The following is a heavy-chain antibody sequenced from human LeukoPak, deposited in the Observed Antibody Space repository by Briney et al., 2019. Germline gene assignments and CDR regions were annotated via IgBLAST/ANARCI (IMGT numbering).Heavy chain of an antibody. CDR2: ISCNSSSI. Sequence: GGSLRLSCAASGFTFNDYAMHWVRQAPGKGLEWVSGISCNSSSIFYADSVKGRFTISRDNAKNSLYLQMNSLRAEDTALYYCAKERAWGAGIGMASCANWGQGTLVTVSS. CDR3: AKERAWGAGIGMASCAN. D-gene: IGHD6-13*01. J-gene: IGHJ4*02. CDR1: GFTFNDYA. V-gene: IGHV3-9*01.